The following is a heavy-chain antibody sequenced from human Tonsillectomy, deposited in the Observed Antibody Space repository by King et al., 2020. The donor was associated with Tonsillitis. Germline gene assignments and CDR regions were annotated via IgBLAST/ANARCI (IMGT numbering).Heavy chain of an antibody. V-gene: IGHV4-34*01. Sequence: VQLQQWGAGLLKPSETLSLTCAVYGGSLSGYYWGWIRQTPGKGLEWIGEISHSGSTNYNPSLKSRVTISVDTSKNQFSLKLSSVTAADTVVYYCARGAGYSGYEFDYWGRGTLVTVSS. CDR2: ISHSGST. CDR1: GGSLSGYY. CDR3: ARGAGYSGYEFDY. D-gene: IGHD5-12*01. J-gene: IGHJ4*02.